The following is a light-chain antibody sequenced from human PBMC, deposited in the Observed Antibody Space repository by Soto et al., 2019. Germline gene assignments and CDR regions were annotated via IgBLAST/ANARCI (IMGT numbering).Light chain of an antibody. V-gene: IGLV2-14*03. CDR1: SSDVGGYNF. Sequence: QSVLTQPASVSGSPGQSITISCTGTSSDVGGYNFVSWYQQHPGKAPKLMIYDVINRPSGVPNRFSGSKSGNTASLTISGLQAEDEAAYYCNSCTSTNTYVFGTGTKVTVL. CDR3: NSCTSTNTYV. J-gene: IGLJ1*01. CDR2: DVI.